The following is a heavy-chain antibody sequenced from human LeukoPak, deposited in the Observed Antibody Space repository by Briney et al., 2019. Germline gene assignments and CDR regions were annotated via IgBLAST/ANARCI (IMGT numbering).Heavy chain of an antibody. CDR1: GGSFSGYY. D-gene: IGHD3-3*01. J-gene: IGHJ5*02. CDR3: ARGRITIS. CDR2: INHSGST. Sequence: SETLSLTCAVFGGSFSGYYWSWIRQPPGKGLEWIGEINHSGSTNYNPSFKSRVTISVDTSKNQFSLKLSSVTAADTSVYYCARGRITISWGQGTLVTVSS. V-gene: IGHV4-34*01.